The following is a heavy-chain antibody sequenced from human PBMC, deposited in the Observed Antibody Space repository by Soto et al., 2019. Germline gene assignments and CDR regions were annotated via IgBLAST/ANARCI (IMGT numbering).Heavy chain of an antibody. D-gene: IGHD3-22*01. CDR2: ISSSSSYI. CDR1: GFTFSSYS. J-gene: IGHJ5*02. CDR3: ARDRHDSSGYYPNWFDP. Sequence: GGSLRLSCAASGFTFSSYSMNWVRQPPGKGLEWVSSISSSSSYIYYADSVKGRFTISRDNAKNSLYLQMNSLRAEDTAVYYCARDRHDSSGYYPNWFDPWGQGTLVTVSS. V-gene: IGHV3-21*01.